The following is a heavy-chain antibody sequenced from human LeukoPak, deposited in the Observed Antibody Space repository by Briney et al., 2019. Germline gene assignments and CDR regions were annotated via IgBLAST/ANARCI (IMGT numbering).Heavy chain of an antibody. D-gene: IGHD1-26*01. CDR2: IYSGGST. J-gene: IGHJ3*02. CDR3: ARLYSEDAFDI. CDR1: GVTVSSNY. V-gene: IGHV3-66*04. Sequence: GGSLRLSCAASGVTVSSNYMSWVRQAPGKGLEWVSVIYSGGSTYYADSVKGRFTISRDNSKSTLYLQMNSLRAEDTAVYYCARLYSEDAFDIWGQGTMVTVSS.